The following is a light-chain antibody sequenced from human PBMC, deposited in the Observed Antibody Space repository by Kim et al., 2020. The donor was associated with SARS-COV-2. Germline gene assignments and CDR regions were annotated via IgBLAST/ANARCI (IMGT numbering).Light chain of an antibody. V-gene: IGKV1-5*03. CDR3: QQYKTYPWP. CDR1: QNINSW. Sequence: DIQMTQSPSTLSAAVGDRVTITCRASQNINSWLAWYQQKPGKAPKLLIYKASSLESGVPSRFSGSGSGTEFTLTISSLQPDDFATYYCQQYKTYPWPFGQGTKVDIK. CDR2: KAS. J-gene: IGKJ1*01.